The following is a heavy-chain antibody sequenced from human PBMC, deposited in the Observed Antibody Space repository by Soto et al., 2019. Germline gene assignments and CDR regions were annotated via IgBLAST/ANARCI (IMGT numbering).Heavy chain of an antibody. CDR1: GFTFSSYA. V-gene: IGHV3-30-3*01. Sequence: GGSLRLSCAASGFTFSSYAMHWVRQAPGKGLEWLAVISYDGSNKYYADSVKGRFTISRDNSKNTLYLQMNSLRAEDTAVYYCASLVPYCGGDCLPFDYWGQGTLVTVSS. CDR3: ASLVPYCGGDCLPFDY. D-gene: IGHD2-21*02. J-gene: IGHJ4*01. CDR2: ISYDGSNK.